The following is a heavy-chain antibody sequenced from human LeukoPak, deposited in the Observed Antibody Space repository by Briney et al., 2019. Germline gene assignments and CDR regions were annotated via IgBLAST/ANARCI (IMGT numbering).Heavy chain of an antibody. CDR2: IYPSGRS. CDR1: GGSISSTNW. J-gene: IGHJ3*02. CDR3: ARLGVFQGEGFDI. D-gene: IGHD3-16*01. Sequence: SETLSLTCAVSGGSISSTNWWSWVRQPPGKGLEWIGEIYPSGRSNYNPSLKSRVTISVDKSKNQFSLKLSSVTAADTAVYYCARLGVFQGEGFDIWGQGTMVTVSP. V-gene: IGHV4-4*02.